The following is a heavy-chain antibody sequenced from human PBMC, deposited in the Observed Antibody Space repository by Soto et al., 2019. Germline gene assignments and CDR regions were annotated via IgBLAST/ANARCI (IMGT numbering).Heavy chain of an antibody. V-gene: IGHV1-18*01. CDR1: GYGFTTYG. J-gene: IGHJ4*02. CDR3: ARGRDGDY. CDR2: ISAHNGNT. Sequence: QVHLVQSGAEVKKPGASVKVSCKGSGYGFTTYGTTWVRQAPGKGLEWMAWISAHNGNTNYAQKLQGRVTVTRDTSTSTPYMELRSLRSNGTAVYYCARGRDGDYWGQGALVTVSS. D-gene: IGHD6-6*01.